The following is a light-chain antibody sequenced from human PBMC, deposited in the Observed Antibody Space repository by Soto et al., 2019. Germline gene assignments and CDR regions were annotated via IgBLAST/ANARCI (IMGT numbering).Light chain of an antibody. CDR3: QQDNTWAIT. CDR2: DAS. J-gene: IGKJ5*01. Sequence: RGALSFKASQSVSGDLAWYHHKPGQAPRLLIYDASTRALDTPARFAGSGSGTEFTLTISSLQSEDFAVYFCQQDNTWAITVCQGARVEIK. CDR1: QSVSGD. V-gene: IGKV3-15*01.